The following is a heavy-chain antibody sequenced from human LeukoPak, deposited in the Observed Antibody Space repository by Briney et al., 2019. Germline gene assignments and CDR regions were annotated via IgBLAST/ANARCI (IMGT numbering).Heavy chain of an antibody. D-gene: IGHD3-3*01. CDR1: GGSISSGDYY. J-gene: IGHJ4*02. Sequence: SETLSLTCTVSGGSISSGDYYWSWIRQPPGKGLKWIGYIYYSGSTYYNPSLKSRVTISVDTSKNQFSLKLSSVTAADTAVYYCARRGYDFWSGYYDYWGQGTLVTVSS. CDR2: IYYSGST. CDR3: ARRGYDFWSGYYDY. V-gene: IGHV4-30-4*08.